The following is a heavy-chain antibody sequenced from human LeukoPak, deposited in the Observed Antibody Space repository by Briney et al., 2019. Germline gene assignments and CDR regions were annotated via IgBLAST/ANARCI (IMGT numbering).Heavy chain of an antibody. V-gene: IGHV4-34*01. CDR3: ARPNGAAFDY. CDR1: GGSFSGYY. D-gene: IGHD6-13*01. J-gene: IGHJ4*02. CDR2: INHSGST. Sequence: SETLSLTCAVYGGSFSGYYWSWIRQPPGKGLEWIGEINHSGSTNYNPSLKSRVTISVDTSKNQFSLKLSSVTAADTAVYYCARPNGAAFDYWGQGTLVTVSS.